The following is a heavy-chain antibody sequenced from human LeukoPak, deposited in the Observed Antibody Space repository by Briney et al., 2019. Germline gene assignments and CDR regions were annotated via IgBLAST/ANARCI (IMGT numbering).Heavy chain of an antibody. CDR3: AREVTIFGVVTLAGFDP. CDR1: GYTFTSYG. D-gene: IGHD3-3*01. Sequence: ASVKVSCKASGYTFTSYGISWVRQAPGQGLEWMGWISAYNGNTNYAQKLQGRVTMTTDTSTSTAYMELRSLRSDDTAVYYCAREVTIFGVVTLAGFDPWGQGTLVTVSS. J-gene: IGHJ5*02. CDR2: ISAYNGNT. V-gene: IGHV1-18*01.